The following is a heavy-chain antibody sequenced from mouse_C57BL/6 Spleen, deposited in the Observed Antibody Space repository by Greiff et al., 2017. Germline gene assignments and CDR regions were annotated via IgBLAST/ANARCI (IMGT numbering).Heavy chain of an antibody. V-gene: IGHV7-3*01. CDR1: GFPFSDYY. D-gene: IGHD2-2*01. Sequence: EVKVVESGGGLVQPGGSLCLSCAASGFPFSDYYMSWVRQPPGKSLEWLGFIRNKANGYTTEYSASVKGRFTISRDNSQSILYLQMNALRAENSATYYCARLNGNDVWYFDVWGTGTTVTVSS. CDR2: IRNKANGYTT. CDR3: ARLNGNDVWYFDV. J-gene: IGHJ1*03.